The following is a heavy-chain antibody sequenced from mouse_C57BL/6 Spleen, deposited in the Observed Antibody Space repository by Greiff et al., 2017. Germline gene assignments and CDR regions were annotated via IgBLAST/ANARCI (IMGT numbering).Heavy chain of an antibody. Sequence: EVQLQQSGPGMVKPSQSLSLTCTVTGYSITSGYDWHWIRHFPGNKLEWMGYISYSGSTNYNPSLKSRISITHDTSKNHFFLKLNSVTTEDTATYYCARGGYPAWFAYWGQGTLVTVSA. V-gene: IGHV3-1*01. J-gene: IGHJ3*01. CDR2: ISYSGST. CDR1: GYSITSGYD. D-gene: IGHD3-1*01. CDR3: ARGGYPAWFAY.